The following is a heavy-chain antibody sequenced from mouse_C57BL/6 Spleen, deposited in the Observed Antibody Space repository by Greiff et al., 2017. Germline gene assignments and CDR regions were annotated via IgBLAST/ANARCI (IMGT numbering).Heavy chain of an antibody. V-gene: IGHV1-39*01. D-gene: IGHD1-1*01. J-gene: IGHJ3*01. CDR1: GYSFTDYN. CDR3: AREYYGSSHFAY. Sequence: EVQLQQSGPELVKPGASVKISCKASGYSFTDYNVNWVKQSTGKSLEWIGVINPNYGTTSYNQKFKGQATLTVDQSSSTASMQLNSLTSEDSAVYYCAREYYGSSHFAYWGQGTLVTVAA. CDR2: INPNYGTT.